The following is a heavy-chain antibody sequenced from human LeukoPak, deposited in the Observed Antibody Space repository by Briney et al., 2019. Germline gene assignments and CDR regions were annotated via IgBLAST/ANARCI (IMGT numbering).Heavy chain of an antibody. CDR1: GGTFSSYA. J-gene: IGHJ6*02. V-gene: IGHV1-69*01. CDR2: IIPIFGTA. CDR3: ARDPRPYCGGDCYSDYYGMDV. Sequence: ASVKVSCKASGGTFSSYAISWVRQAPGQGLEWMGGIIPIFGTANYAQKFQGRVTTTADESTSTAYMELSSLRSEDTAVYYCARDPRPYCGGDCYSDYYGMDVWGQGTTVTVSS. D-gene: IGHD2-21*02.